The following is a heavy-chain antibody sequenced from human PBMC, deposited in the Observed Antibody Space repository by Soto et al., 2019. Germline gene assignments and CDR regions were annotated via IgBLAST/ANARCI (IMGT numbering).Heavy chain of an antibody. Sequence: PSETLSLTCTVSGGSISSSSYYWGWIRQPPGKGLEWIGSIYYSGSTYYNPSLKSRVTISVDTSKNQFSLKLSSVTAADTAVYYCARLWRLFYSSWFDPWGQRTLVTVSS. CDR2: IYYSGST. J-gene: IGHJ5*02. V-gene: IGHV4-39*01. CDR3: ARLWRLFYSSWFDP. CDR1: GGSISSSSYY. D-gene: IGHD6-25*01.